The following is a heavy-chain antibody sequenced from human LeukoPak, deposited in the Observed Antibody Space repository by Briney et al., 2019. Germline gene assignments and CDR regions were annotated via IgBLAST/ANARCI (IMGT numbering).Heavy chain of an antibody. V-gene: IGHV4-59*01. CDR2: IYYSGST. CDR1: GGSISRYY. D-gene: IGHD3-22*01. Sequence: SETLSLTCTVSGGSISRYYWSWIRQPPGKGLEWIGYIYYSGSTNYNPSLKSRVTISVDTSKNQFSLKLSSVTAADTAVYYCARGLYYEGAFDIWGQGTMVTVSS. CDR3: ARGLYYEGAFDI. J-gene: IGHJ3*02.